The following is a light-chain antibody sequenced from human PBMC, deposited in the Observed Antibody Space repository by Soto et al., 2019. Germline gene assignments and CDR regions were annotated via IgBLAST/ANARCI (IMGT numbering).Light chain of an antibody. CDR2: ENN. CDR3: GTWDSSLSAGWV. V-gene: IGLV1-51*02. CDR1: SSNIGNNY. J-gene: IGLJ1*01. Sequence: QSVLTQPPSVSAAPGQKVTISCSGSSSNIGNNYVSWYQQLPGTAPKPLIYENNKRPSGIPDRFSGSKSGTSATLGITGLQTGDEADYYCGTWDSSLSAGWVFGTGTKVTVL.